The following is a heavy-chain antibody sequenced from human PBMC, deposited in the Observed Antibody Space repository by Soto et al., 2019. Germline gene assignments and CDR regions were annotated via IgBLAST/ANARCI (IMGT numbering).Heavy chain of an antibody. Sequence: GGSLRLSCAASGFTFSDYEVNWVRQAPGKGLEWISYISASGATIHYADSVRGRLTISRDNAKNSVYLQMNSLRADDTGVYYCAKYYFGMGAWGQGTTVTVSS. CDR3: AKYYFGMGA. J-gene: IGHJ6*02. V-gene: IGHV3-48*03. D-gene: IGHD3-10*01. CDR2: ISASGATI. CDR1: GFTFSDYE.